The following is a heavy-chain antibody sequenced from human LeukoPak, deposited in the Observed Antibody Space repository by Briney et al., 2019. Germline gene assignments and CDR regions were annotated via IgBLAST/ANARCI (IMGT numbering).Heavy chain of an antibody. J-gene: IGHJ3*02. CDR1: GFTFSSYA. Sequence: GGSLRLSCAASGFTFSSYAMSWVRQAPGKGLEWVSAISGSGGSTYYADSVKGRFTTSRDNSKNTLYLQMNSLRAEDTAVYYCAKAGGYDSSGYTDAFDIWGQGTMVTVSS. CDR3: AKAGGYDSSGYTDAFDI. V-gene: IGHV3-23*01. D-gene: IGHD3-22*01. CDR2: ISGSGGST.